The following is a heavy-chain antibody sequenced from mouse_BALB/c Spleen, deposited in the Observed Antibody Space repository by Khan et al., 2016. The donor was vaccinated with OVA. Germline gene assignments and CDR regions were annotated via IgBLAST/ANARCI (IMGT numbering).Heavy chain of an antibody. J-gene: IGHJ2*01. V-gene: IGHV2-9*02. CDR2: IRAGGST. D-gene: IGHD1-3*01. CDR3: SRLEDI. CDR1: GFSLTSYG. Sequence: QVQLKESGPGLVEPSQRLSITCTVSGFSLTSYGVHWVRQPPGKGLEWLGVIRAGGSTNYNSALMFRLSISKVNSKSQVFLKMNSLQTDYTAMYYFSRLEDIWGQGTTLTVSS.